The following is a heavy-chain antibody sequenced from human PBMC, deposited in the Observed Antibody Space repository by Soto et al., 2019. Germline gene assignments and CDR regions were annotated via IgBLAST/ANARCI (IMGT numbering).Heavy chain of an antibody. CDR1: GFTSSSYS. J-gene: IGHJ4*02. D-gene: IGHD6-13*01. Sequence: EVQLVESGGGLVKPGGSLRLSCAASGFTSSSYSMTWVRQAPGKGLEGFSSISSSSSYIYYADSVKGRFTISRDNAKNSLYLQVNSLRAEDTAVYYCAREGIAAALDYWGQGTLVTVSS. CDR3: AREGIAAALDY. V-gene: IGHV3-21*01. CDR2: ISSSSSYI.